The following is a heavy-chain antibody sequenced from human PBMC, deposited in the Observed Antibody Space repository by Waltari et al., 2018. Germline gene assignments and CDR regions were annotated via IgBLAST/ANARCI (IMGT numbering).Heavy chain of an antibody. V-gene: IGHV4-39*07. D-gene: IGHD1-7*01. CDR1: GGSISSSSYY. CDR3: ARPLTGTTMTFDI. J-gene: IGHJ3*02. Sequence: QLQLQESGPGLVKPSETLSLTCTVSGGSISSSSYYWGWIRQPPGKGLEWIGSIYYSGSTYYNPSLKSRVTISVDTSKNQFSLKLSSVTAADTAVYYCARPLTGTTMTFDIWGQGTMVTVSS. CDR2: IYYSGST.